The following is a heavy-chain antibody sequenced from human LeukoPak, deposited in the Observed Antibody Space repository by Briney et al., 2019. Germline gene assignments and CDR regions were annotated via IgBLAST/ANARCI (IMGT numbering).Heavy chain of an antibody. CDR3: ARGRFYHNSPE. CDR1: GFTFTVYW. V-gene: IGHV3-7*01. J-gene: IGHJ4*02. Sequence: GGSLRLSCKASGFTFTVYWMTWVRQAPGKGLEWVANINHDGTEKYYVDSVKGRFTISRENAKNSLFLQMSSLRAEDTAVYYCARGRFYHNSPEWGQGTLVTVSS. D-gene: IGHD3-22*01. CDR2: INHDGTEK.